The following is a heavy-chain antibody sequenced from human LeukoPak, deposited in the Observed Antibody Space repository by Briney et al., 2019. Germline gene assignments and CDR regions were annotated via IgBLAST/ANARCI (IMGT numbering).Heavy chain of an antibody. J-gene: IGHJ4*02. V-gene: IGHV3-66*03. Sequence: PGGSLRLSCAASGFTVSSNTMSWVRQAPGKGLEWVSIIYTSGSTFYADSVKGRFTISRDNSKNTLYLQMDSLRAEDMAVYYCARDRRGFWSGYDYWGQGTLVTVSS. D-gene: IGHD3-3*01. CDR1: GFTVSSNT. CDR2: IYTSGST. CDR3: ARDRRGFWSGYDY.